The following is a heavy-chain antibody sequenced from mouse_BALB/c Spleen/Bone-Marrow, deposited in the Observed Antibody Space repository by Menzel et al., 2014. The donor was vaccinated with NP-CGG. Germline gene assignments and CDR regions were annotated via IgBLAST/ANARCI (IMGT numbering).Heavy chain of an antibody. Sequence: VQLQQPGAELVKPGASVQLSCTASGFNIKDTYKNWVKQRPEQGLEWIGRIDPANGNTKYDPKFQGKATRTADTSSNTAHLHRCSLTSEDTAVYYCSNDYVAYWGQGTLVTVSS. D-gene: IGHD2-4*01. V-gene: IGHV14-3*02. CDR2: IDPANGNT. CDR3: SNDYVAY. J-gene: IGHJ3*01. CDR1: GFNIKDTY.